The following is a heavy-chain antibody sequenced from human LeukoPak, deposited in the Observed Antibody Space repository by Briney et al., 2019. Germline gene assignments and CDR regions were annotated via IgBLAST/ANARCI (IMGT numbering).Heavy chain of an antibody. V-gene: IGHV3-74*01. CDR2: INSDGSIT. D-gene: IGHD6-19*01. J-gene: IGHJ4*02. Sequence: GGSLRLSCAASGFTFSSYWMHWVRQAPGKGLMWVSRINSDGSITNYADSVKGRFTISRDNAKNTLYLQMNSLRAEDTAVYYCARDQDSSGWYYTLDYWGQGTLVTVSS. CDR1: GFTFSSYW. CDR3: ARDQDSSGWYYTLDY.